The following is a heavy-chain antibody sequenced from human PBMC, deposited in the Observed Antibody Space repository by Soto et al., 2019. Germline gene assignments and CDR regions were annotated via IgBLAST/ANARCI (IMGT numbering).Heavy chain of an antibody. CDR3: ARDLSPIFGVVINFYDY. J-gene: IGHJ4*02. V-gene: IGHV1-46*01. CDR1: GYTFTSYY. CDR2: INPSGGST. Sequence: QVQLVQSGAEVKKPGASVKVSCKASGYTFTSYYMHWVRQAPGQGLEWMGIINPSGGSTSYAQKFQGRVTMTRDTSTSKVYMELSSLRSEDTAVYYCARDLSPIFGVVINFYDYWGQGTLVTVSS. D-gene: IGHD3-3*01.